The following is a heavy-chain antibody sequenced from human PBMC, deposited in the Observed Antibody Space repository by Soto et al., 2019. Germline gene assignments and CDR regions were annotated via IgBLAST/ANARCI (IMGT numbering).Heavy chain of an antibody. CDR3: ARSEETYNDVLTGMDLYYYYLGMDV. Sequence: SETLSLTCTVSGGSISSGDYYWSWIRQPPGKGLEWIGYIYYSGSTYYNPSLKSRVTISVDTSKNQFSLKLRSEDTAVYYCARSEETYNDVLTGMDLYYYYLGMDVWGQGTTVTVSS. CDR2: IYYSGST. V-gene: IGHV4-30-4*02. D-gene: IGHD3-9*01. CDR1: GGSISSGDYY. J-gene: IGHJ6*02.